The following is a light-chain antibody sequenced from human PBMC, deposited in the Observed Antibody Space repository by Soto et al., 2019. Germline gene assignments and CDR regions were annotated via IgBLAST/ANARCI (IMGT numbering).Light chain of an antibody. V-gene: IGLV1-40*01. CDR1: SSNIGAGYD. J-gene: IGLJ2*01. Sequence: QSVLTQPPSVSGAPGQRVTISCTGSSSNIGAGYDVRWYQHLPGTAPKLLIYGDTNRASGVPDRFSGSKSGTSASLAITGLEAEDEADYYCQSYDSSLSVVVFGGGTKVTVL. CDR2: GDT. CDR3: QSYDSSLSVVV.